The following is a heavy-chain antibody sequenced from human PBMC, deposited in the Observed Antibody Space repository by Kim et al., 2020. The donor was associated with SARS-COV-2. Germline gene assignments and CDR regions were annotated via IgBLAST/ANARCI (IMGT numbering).Heavy chain of an antibody. CDR1: GGSISSYY. CDR2: IYYTGST. CDR3: ARGVSGGSGSDYDNWFDP. V-gene: IGHV4-59*01. Sequence: SETLSLTCTVSGGSISSYYWSWIRQPPGKGLEWIGYIYYTGSTNYNPSLKSRVTISVDTSKNQFSLKLSSVTAADTAVYYCARGVSGGSGSDYDNWFDPWGQGTLVTVSS. J-gene: IGHJ5*02. D-gene: IGHD3-10*01.